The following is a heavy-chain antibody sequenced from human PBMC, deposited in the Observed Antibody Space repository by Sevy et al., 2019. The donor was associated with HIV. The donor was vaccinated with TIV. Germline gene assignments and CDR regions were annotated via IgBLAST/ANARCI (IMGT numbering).Heavy chain of an antibody. Sequence: ASVKVSCKASGGTFSSYGISWVRQAPGQGLEWMGGIIPILGTVNYAQKFQGRVTITADELTKKAYMELSSLRSEDTAVYYCARGGGNGWYYFDYWGQETLVTVSS. J-gene: IGHJ4*02. CDR1: GGTFSSYG. V-gene: IGHV1-69*13. D-gene: IGHD6-19*01. CDR3: ARGGGNGWYYFDY. CDR2: IIPILGTV.